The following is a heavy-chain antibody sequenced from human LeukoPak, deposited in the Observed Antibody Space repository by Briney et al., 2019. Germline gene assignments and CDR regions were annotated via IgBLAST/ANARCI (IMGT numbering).Heavy chain of an antibody. J-gene: IGHJ4*02. CDR2: IYHSGST. CDR3: ARGSAAGRVDYFDY. V-gene: IGHV4-30-2*01. D-gene: IGHD6-13*01. Sequence: PSGTLSLTCAVSGGSISSGGYSWSWIRQPPGKGLEWIGYIYHSGSTYYNPSLKSRVTISVDRSKNQFSLKLSSVTAADTAVYYCARGSAAGRVDYFDYWGQGTLVTVSS. CDR1: GGSISSGGYS.